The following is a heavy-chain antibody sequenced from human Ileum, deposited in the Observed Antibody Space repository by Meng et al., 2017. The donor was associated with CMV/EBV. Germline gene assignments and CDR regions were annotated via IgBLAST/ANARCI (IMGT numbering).Heavy chain of an antibody. D-gene: IGHD1-14*01. Sequence: ASVKVSCKASGYPFTNFGISWVRQAPGQGLEWMGWMSTLNGNTYYAQKFKGRVTMTRDTFTETAYMDLTSLRSDDTAVYYCAREPRRKDEDYYFGMDVWGLGTTVTVSS. CDR1: GYPFTNFG. CDR3: AREPRRKDEDYYFGMDV. J-gene: IGHJ6*02. CDR2: MSTLNGNT. V-gene: IGHV1-18*01.